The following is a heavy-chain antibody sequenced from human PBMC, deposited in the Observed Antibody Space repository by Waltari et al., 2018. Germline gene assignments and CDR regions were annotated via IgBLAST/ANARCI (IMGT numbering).Heavy chain of an antibody. CDR1: GFPFSDYT. D-gene: IGHD2-2*01. CDR3: ARSITRTSMDMAFDY. V-gene: IGHV3-23*01. Sequence: EVQLLDSGGGLVQPGESLRLSCEASGFPFSDYTMSWARQAPGKGPEWVSGISFRDDKTYYADSVKGRFTISRDNSKNTLYVQMSSLRAEDTAVYYCARSITRTSMDMAFDYWGQGTLVTVSS. CDR2: ISFRDDKT. J-gene: IGHJ4*02.